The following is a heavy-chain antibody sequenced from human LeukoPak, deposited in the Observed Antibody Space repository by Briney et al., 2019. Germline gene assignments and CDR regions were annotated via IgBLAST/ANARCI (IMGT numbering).Heavy chain of an antibody. CDR1: GFTFTNSG. CDR3: AKDKGGILIATPKAAFDI. CDR2: ISGKGGRI. Sequence: GGSLRLSCAASGFTFTNSGMTWVRQVPGKGLEAVSAISGKGGRIYSAASVRGRFSISRDNSRNTLYLQMSSLRAEDTAIYYCAKDKGGILIATPKAAFDIWGEGAMVTVSS. J-gene: IGHJ3*02. V-gene: IGHV3-23*01. D-gene: IGHD6-6*01.